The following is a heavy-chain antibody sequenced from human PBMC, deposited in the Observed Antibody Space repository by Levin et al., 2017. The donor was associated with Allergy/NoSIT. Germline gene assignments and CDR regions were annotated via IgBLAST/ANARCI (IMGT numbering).Heavy chain of an antibody. D-gene: IGHD4-17*01. Sequence: PGGSLRLSCAASGFTLSNYGMHWVRQAPGKGLEWVAVIWYDGSNKYYADSVKGRFTISRDNSKNTLYLQMNSLRVEDTAVYYCAREERDYGLDHWGQGSLVTVSS. V-gene: IGHV3-33*01. CDR2: IWYDGSNK. CDR3: AREERDYGLDH. CDR1: GFTLSNYG. J-gene: IGHJ4*02.